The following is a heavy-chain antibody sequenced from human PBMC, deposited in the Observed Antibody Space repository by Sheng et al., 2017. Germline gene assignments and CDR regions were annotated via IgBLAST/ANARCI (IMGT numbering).Heavy chain of an antibody. J-gene: IGHJ4*02. CDR2: INHSGST. CDR1: GGSFSGYY. D-gene: IGHD2-2*01. V-gene: IGHV4-34*01. CDR3: ARAAGKYCSSTSCYLDYFDY. Sequence: HVQLQQWGAGLLKPSETLSLTCAVYGGSFSGYYWSWIRQPPGKGLEWIGEINHSGSTNYNPSLKSRVTISVDTSKNQFSLKLSSVTAADTAVYYCARAAGKYCSSTSCYLDYFDYWGQGTLVTVSS.